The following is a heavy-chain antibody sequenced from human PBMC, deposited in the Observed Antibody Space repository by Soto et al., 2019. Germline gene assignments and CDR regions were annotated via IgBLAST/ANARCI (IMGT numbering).Heavy chain of an antibody. CDR2: VIPMLGKA. V-gene: IGHV1-69*02. J-gene: IGHJ4*02. CDR3: ARMREYTYGLIDY. CDR1: GGTLSAHT. D-gene: IGHD5-18*01. Sequence: QVQLVQSGAEVKKPGSSVKVSCKASGGTLSAHTINWVRQAPGQGLEWMGRVIPMLGKANYAQKLQGRVTITADKSTSTAYMELRSLRSDDTAVSYCARMREYTYGLIDYWGQGTLVTVSS.